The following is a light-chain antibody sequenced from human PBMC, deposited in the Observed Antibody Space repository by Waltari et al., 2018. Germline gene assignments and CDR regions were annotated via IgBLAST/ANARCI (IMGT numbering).Light chain of an antibody. V-gene: IGKV4-1*01. CDR1: ESVLYSSNNKNH. Sequence: DIVMTQSPESLAVSLGERTTISCKTSESVLYSSNNKNHLAWYQQKPGQPPRLLLYWASTRESGVPDRFIGSGPETDFTLTVTSLQAEDVAVYHCQQYYNTPLTFGGGTKVGVK. CDR3: QQYYNTPLT. CDR2: WAS. J-gene: IGKJ4*01.